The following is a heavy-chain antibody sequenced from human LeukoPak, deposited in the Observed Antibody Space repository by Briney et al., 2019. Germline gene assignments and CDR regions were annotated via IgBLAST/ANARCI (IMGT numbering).Heavy chain of an antibody. D-gene: IGHD3-22*01. CDR1: GGSISSYY. Sequence: PSETLSLTCTVSGGSISSYYWGWIRQPPGKGLEWIGSIYYSGSTYYNPSLKSRVTISVDTSKNQFSLKLSSVTAADTAVYYCARDGTLGGYSIDAFDIWGQGTMVTVSS. V-gene: IGHV4-39*07. CDR3: ARDGTLGGYSIDAFDI. J-gene: IGHJ3*02. CDR2: IYYSGST.